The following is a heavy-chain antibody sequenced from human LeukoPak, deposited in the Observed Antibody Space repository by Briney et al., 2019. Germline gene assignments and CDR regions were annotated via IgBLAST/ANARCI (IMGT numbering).Heavy chain of an antibody. V-gene: IGHV4-4*07. Sequence: SETLSLTCTVSGGSISSDSWSWVRQPAGKGLEWIGRIHPSGSTNYNPSLKSRVTVSVDTSKNQFSLKVNSVTAADTAVYYCARVVASSPATPYFDLWGRGTLVTVSS. CDR3: ARVVASSPATPYFDL. J-gene: IGHJ2*01. CDR2: IHPSGST. CDR1: GGSISSDS. D-gene: IGHD2-2*01.